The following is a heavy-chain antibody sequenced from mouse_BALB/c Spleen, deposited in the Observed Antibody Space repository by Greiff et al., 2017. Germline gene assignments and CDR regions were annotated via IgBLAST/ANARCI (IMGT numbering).Heavy chain of an antibody. D-gene: IGHD3-1*01. CDR2: IDPETGGT. CDR1: GYTFTDYE. V-gene: IGHV1-15*01. Sequence: VQLVESGAELVRPGASVTLSCKASGYTFTDYEMHWVKQTPVHGLEWIGAIDPETGGTAYNQKFKGKATLTADKSSSTAYMELRSLTSEDSAVYYCTRRSRGMDYWGQGTSVTVSS. J-gene: IGHJ4*01. CDR3: TRRSRGMDY.